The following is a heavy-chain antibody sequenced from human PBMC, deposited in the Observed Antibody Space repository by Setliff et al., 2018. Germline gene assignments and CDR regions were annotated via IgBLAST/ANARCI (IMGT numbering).Heavy chain of an antibody. J-gene: IGHJ4*02. V-gene: IGHV3-33*03. CDR3: AKRRGGRGSSWFLDPDY. D-gene: IGHD6-13*01. CDR2: IWSDGSNK. Sequence: GGSLRLSCAASGFTFSSYGMHWVRQAPGKGLEWVATIWSDGSNKYYGDSVKGRFTISRDNSKNTLYLQMNSLGADDTAIYYCAKRRGGRGSSWFLDPDYWGQGTVVTVSS. CDR1: GFTFSSYG.